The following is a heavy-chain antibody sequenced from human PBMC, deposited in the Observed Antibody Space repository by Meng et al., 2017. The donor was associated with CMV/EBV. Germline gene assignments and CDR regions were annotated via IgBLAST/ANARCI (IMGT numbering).Heavy chain of an antibody. CDR2: IRQDGSEA. Sequence: SGAASGSSFSRYWMTWVRQAPGKGLEWVANIRQDGSEAYYVDSVKGRFTIFRDNTKNSLFLQMDSLSAEDTAIYYCVRESSTFSWSEHLQHWGQGTLVTVSS. CDR1: GSSFSRYW. CDR3: VRESSTFSWSEHLQH. J-gene: IGHJ1*01. D-gene: IGHD2-2*01. V-gene: IGHV3-7*01.